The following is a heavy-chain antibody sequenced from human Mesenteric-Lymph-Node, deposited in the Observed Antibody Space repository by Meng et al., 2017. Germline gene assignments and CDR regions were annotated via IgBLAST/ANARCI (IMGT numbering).Heavy chain of an antibody. V-gene: IGHV3-23*01. D-gene: IGHD3-16*01. Sequence: GESLKISCAASGFTFSFFALSWVRQAPGKGLEWVSAISGGGVSTYYADSVKGRFTISRDNSKDTLYLQMNSLRAEDTAVYYCARALVDGGVTISFDYWGQGTLVTVSS. CDR3: ARALVDGGVTISFDY. CDR2: ISGGGVST. J-gene: IGHJ4*02. CDR1: GFTFSFFA.